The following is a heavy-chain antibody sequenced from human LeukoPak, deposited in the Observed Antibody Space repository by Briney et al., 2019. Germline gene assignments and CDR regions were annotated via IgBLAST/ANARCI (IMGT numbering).Heavy chain of an antibody. CDR2: IWYDGSGK. J-gene: IGHJ4*02. CDR1: GFTFSSYG. V-gene: IGHV3-33*08. CDR3: ARGRSLYCSSCSPFDY. D-gene: IGHD2-2*01. Sequence: GGSLRLSCAVSGFTFSSYGMHWVRQAPGKGLEWVAVIWYDGSGKYYADSVKGRFTISRDNSKNTLYLQMNSLRAEDTAVYYCARGRSLYCSSCSPFDYWGQGTLVTVSS.